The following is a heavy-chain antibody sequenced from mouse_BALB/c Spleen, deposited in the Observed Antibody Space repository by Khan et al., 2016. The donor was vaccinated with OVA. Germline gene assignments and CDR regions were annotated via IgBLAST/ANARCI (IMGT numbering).Heavy chain of an antibody. CDR1: GYSITSDYA. CDR2: ISYSGST. J-gene: IGHJ3*01. CDR3: ARSGYEAWFAY. V-gene: IGHV3-2*02. Sequence: EVQLQESGPGLVKPSQSLSLTCTVTGYSITSDYAWNWIRQFPRNKLEWMGYISYSGSTSYNPSLKSRISITRDTSKNQFFLQLKSVTTEDTATYFCARSGYEAWFAYWGQGTLVTVSA. D-gene: IGHD2-14*01.